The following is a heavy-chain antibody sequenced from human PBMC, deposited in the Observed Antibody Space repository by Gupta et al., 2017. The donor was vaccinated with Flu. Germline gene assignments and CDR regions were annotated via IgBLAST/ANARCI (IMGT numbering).Heavy chain of an antibody. CDR2: IWYDGSNK. D-gene: IGHD3-22*01. V-gene: IGHV3-33*01. CDR3: ARDLFIAAYYYDSSGTDAFDI. Sequence: QVQLVEPGGGVVQPGRSLRLSCAASGFTFSSYGMHWVRQAPGKGLEWVAVIWYDGSNKYYADSVKGRFTISRDNSKNTLYLQMNSLRAEDTAVYYCARDLFIAAYYYDSSGTDAFDIWGQGTMVTVSS. J-gene: IGHJ3*02. CDR1: GFTFSSYG.